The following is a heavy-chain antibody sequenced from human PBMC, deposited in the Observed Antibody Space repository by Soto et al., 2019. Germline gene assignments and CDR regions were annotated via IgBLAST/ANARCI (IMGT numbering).Heavy chain of an antibody. CDR3: ARGSGYSGYGEDAFDI. V-gene: IGHV4-59*08. Sequence: SETLSLTCTVSGGSISSYYWSWIRQPPGKGLEWIGYIYYSGSTNYNPSLKSRVTISVDTSKNQFSLKLSSVTAADTAVYYCARGSGYSGYGEDAFDIWGQGTMVTVS. J-gene: IGHJ3*02. CDR2: IYYSGST. D-gene: IGHD5-12*01. CDR1: GGSISSYY.